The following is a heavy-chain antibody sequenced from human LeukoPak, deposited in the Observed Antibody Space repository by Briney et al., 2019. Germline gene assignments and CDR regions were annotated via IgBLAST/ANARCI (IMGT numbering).Heavy chain of an antibody. Sequence: PSETLSLTCTVSGGSISSYYWSWIRQPPGKGLEWIGFISYNGSTNYNPSLKSRVTISVDTSKNQFSLKLSSVTAADTAVYYCARVFSTMEGVDWGQGTLVTVST. CDR1: GGSISSYY. CDR3: ARVFSTMEGVD. CDR2: ISYNGST. D-gene: IGHD3-3*01. J-gene: IGHJ4*02. V-gene: IGHV4-59*01.